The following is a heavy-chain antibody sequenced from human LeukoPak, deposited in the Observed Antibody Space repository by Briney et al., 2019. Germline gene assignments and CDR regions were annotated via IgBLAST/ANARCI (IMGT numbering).Heavy chain of an antibody. CDR1: GFTFTAYG. CDR2: ISSDGSGQ. CDR3: ATDLNLGTTDSY. Sequence: PGGSLRLSCAASGFTFTAYGMHWVRQAPGKGLEWLAVISSDGSGQYYADSVKGRFTISRDDSKNMLYLQMSSLRVEDTAVYYCATDLNLGTTDSYWGQGTLVTISS. J-gene: IGHJ4*02. V-gene: IGHV3-30*03. D-gene: IGHD1-14*01.